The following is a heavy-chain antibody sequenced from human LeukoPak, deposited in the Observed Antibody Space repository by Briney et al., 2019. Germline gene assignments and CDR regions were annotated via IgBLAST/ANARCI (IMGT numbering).Heavy chain of an antibody. CDR2: IWYDGSNK. Sequence: GGSLRLSCAASGFTFSSYGMHWVRQAPGKGLEWVAVIWYDGSNKYYADSVKGRFTISRDNSKNTLYLQMNSLRAEDTAVYYCAKGLQRITIFGVVGDWGQGTLVTVSS. CDR1: GFTFSSYG. J-gene: IGHJ4*02. V-gene: IGHV3-33*06. CDR3: AKGLQRITIFGVVGD. D-gene: IGHD3-3*01.